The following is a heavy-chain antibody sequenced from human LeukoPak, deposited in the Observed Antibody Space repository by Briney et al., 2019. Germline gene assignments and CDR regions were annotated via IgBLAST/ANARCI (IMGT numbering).Heavy chain of an antibody. J-gene: IGHJ4*02. CDR3: ARMGATMTTAYFDS. Sequence: MPSETLSLTCAVSGGSISGSYWWTWVRQPSGKGLECIGEMYHTGTTNCNPSLRSRVTISLDTSKNQFSLKLSSVTAADTAVYYCARMGATMTTAYFDSWGQGTLVTVSS. V-gene: IGHV4-4*02. D-gene: IGHD4-17*01. CDR2: MYHTGTT. CDR1: GGSISGSYW.